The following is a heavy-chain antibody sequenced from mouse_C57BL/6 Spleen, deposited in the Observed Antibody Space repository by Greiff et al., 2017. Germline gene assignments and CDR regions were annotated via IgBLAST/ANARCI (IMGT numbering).Heavy chain of an antibody. Sequence: VQLQQPGAELVRPGSSVKLSCKASGYTFTSYWMHWVKQRPIQGLEWIGNIDPSDSETHYNQKFKDKATLTVDKSSSTAYMQLSSLTSEDSAVYYCARRGVNGYFDVWGTGTTVTVSS. CDR1: GYTFTSYW. D-gene: IGHD2-5*01. CDR2: IDPSDSET. CDR3: ARRGVNGYFDV. V-gene: IGHV1-52*01. J-gene: IGHJ1*03.